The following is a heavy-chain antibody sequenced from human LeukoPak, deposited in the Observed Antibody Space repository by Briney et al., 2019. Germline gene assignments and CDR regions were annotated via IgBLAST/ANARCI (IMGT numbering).Heavy chain of an antibody. V-gene: IGHV5-51*01. Sequence: GESLKISCKVSGYSFTSYWIAWVRQMPGKGLEWMGIIYPGDSDTRYSPSFQGQVTISADKSISTAYLQWSSLKASDTAMYYWARVPSAKYYDSSGYCDYWGQGTLVTVSS. CDR2: IYPGDSDT. CDR3: ARVPSAKYYDSSGYCDY. CDR1: GYSFTSYW. J-gene: IGHJ4*02. D-gene: IGHD3-22*01.